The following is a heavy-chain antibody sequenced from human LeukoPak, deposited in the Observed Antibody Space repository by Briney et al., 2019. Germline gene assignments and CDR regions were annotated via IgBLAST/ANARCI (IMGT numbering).Heavy chain of an antibody. Sequence: GGSLRLSCAASGFTLGSYGMHWVRQAPGKGLEWLTVISHDGSKKYYADSVMGRFTISRDNSKNTLYLQMNSLRAEDTAVYYCARADIMITFGGLDYWGQGTLVTVSS. D-gene: IGHD3-16*01. CDR3: ARADIMITFGGLDY. V-gene: IGHV3-30*03. J-gene: IGHJ4*02. CDR1: GFTLGSYG. CDR2: ISHDGSKK.